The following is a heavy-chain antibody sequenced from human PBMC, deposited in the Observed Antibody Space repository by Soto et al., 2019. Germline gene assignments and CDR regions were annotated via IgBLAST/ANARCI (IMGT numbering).Heavy chain of an antibody. CDR3: ASHRLVDDFWSGYLDRNMKSYYFDY. D-gene: IGHD3-3*01. CDR2: INHSGST. V-gene: IGHV4-34*01. CDR1: GGSFSGYY. J-gene: IGHJ4*02. Sequence: SETLSLTCAVYGGSFSGYYWSWIRQPPGKGLEWIGEINHSGSTNYNPSLKSRVTISVDTSTNQFSLKLSSVTAAATAVYYCASHRLVDDFWSGYLDRNMKSYYFDYWGQGTLVTVSS.